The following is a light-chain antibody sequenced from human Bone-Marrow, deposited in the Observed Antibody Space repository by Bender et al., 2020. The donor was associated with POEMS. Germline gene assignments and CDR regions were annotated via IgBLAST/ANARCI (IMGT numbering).Light chain of an antibody. V-gene: IGLV3-21*02. CDR3: QVWITSTEEYV. J-gene: IGLJ1*01. CDR1: NLGNYR. CDR2: NDD. Sequence: SYVLTQPPSVSVAPGQTARIPCGGDNLGNYRLHWYQHKPGQAPVTVVHNDDDRPSGIPERFSGSNSGDTAILTISRVEAGDEADYYCQVWITSTEEYVYGTGTTVCVL.